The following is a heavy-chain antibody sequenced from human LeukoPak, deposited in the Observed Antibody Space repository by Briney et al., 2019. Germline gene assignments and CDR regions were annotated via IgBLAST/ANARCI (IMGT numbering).Heavy chain of an antibody. CDR2: ISGSGGST. J-gene: IGHJ4*01. Sequence: PAGGSLRLSCAASGFTFSNYAMSWVRQAPGKGLEWVSAISGSGGSTYYADSVKGRFTISRDNSKNTLYLQMNSLRAEDTAVYYCANHPQYDYVWGSYRREIDYWGQGTLVTVSS. CDR1: GFTFSNYA. D-gene: IGHD3-16*02. V-gene: IGHV3-23*01. CDR3: ANHPQYDYVWGSYRREIDY.